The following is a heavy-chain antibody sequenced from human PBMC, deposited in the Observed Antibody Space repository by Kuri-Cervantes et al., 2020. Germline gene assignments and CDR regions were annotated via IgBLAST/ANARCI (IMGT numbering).Heavy chain of an antibody. CDR1: GYTFTSYG. Sequence: ASVHVSCKASGYTFTSYGISWVRQPPGQGLEWMGWINPNSGGKNYAQKFQGRVTMTMDTSISTAYMELTRLRSDDTAVYYCARGCGYSGYTPGYRGQGTLVTVSS. V-gene: IGHV1-2*02. CDR3: ARGCGYSGYTPGY. J-gene: IGHJ4*02. CDR2: INPNSGGK. D-gene: IGHD5-12*01.